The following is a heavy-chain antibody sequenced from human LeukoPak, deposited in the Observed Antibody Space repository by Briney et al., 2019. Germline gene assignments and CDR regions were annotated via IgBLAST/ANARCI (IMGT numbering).Heavy chain of an antibody. CDR3: AGHGSSSV. Sequence: GSLRLFFAASGITLSSLSLNRVRPAPGKGLEWVSYISSSSSTIYYADSVKGRFTISRDNAKNSLYLQMNSLRADDTAIYYCAGHGSSSVWGQGTLVTVSS. V-gene: IGHV3-48*04. D-gene: IGHD6-6*01. J-gene: IGHJ4*02. CDR1: GITLSSLS. CDR2: ISSSSSTI.